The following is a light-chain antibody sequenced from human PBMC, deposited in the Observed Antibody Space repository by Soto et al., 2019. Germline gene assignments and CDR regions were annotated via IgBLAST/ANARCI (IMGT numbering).Light chain of an antibody. Sequence: GMTQSPATLSVSPGERATLSCRASESVSRNLAWYQQKPGQAPRLLIYDASTRATGIPARFSGSGSGTEFTLTISSLQSEDFAAYYCQQYSTLWTFGQGTKVDIK. CDR1: ESVSRN. CDR3: QQYSTLWT. J-gene: IGKJ1*01. CDR2: DAS. V-gene: IGKV3-15*01.